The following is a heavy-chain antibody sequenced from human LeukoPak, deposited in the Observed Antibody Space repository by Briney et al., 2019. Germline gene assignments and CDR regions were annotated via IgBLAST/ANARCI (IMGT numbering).Heavy chain of an antibody. CDR1: GFTFSSYA. D-gene: IGHD3-22*01. CDR2: ISGSGGST. Sequence: PGGSLRLSRAASGFTFSSYAMSWVRLAPGKGLEWVSAISGSGGSTYYADSVKGRFTISRDNSKNTLYLQMNSLRAEDTAVYYCAKADRRHYYDSSENSWGQGTLVTVSS. J-gene: IGHJ4*02. V-gene: IGHV3-23*01. CDR3: AKADRRHYYDSSENS.